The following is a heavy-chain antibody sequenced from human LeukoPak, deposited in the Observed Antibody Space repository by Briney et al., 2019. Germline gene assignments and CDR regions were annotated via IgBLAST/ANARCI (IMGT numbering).Heavy chain of an antibody. Sequence: GGSLRLSCPASGFIFSDYYMSWVRQAPGKGLEWVSYISSSSSYINYADSVKGRFTISRDNPKNSLYLQMNSLRAEHTAVYYCARVSYGDSGYFDHWRQGTLVTVSS. CDR3: ARVSYGDSGYFDH. V-gene: IGHV3-11*06. D-gene: IGHD4-17*01. CDR1: GFIFSDYY. J-gene: IGHJ4*02. CDR2: ISSSSSYI.